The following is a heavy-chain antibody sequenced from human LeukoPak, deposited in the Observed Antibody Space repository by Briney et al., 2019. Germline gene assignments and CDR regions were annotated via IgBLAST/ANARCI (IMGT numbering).Heavy chain of an antibody. Sequence: SETLSLTCTVSGGSISSYYWSWIRQPPGKGLEWIGYIYYSGSTNFSPSLKSRVTISVDTSKNQFSLKLSSVTAADAAVYYCARELVRGVTPYYFDYWGQGALVTVSS. CDR3: ARELVRGVTPYYFDY. CDR2: IYYSGST. D-gene: IGHD3-10*01. J-gene: IGHJ4*02. CDR1: GGSISSYY. V-gene: IGHV4-59*01.